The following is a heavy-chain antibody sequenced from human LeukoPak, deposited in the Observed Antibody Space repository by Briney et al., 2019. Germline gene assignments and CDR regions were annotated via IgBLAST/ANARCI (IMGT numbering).Heavy chain of an antibody. CDR1: GFTFSSYA. D-gene: IGHD3-22*01. V-gene: IGHV3-30*01. J-gene: IGHJ4*02. CDR2: ISYDGSNK. CDR3: ARDPDYYDSSGPGSAFDY. Sequence: PGGSLRLSCAASGFTFSSYAMHWVRQAPGKGLEWVAVISYDGSNKYYADSVKGRFTISRDNSKNTLYLQKNSLRAEDTAVYYCARDPDYYDSSGPGSAFDYWGQGTLVTVSS.